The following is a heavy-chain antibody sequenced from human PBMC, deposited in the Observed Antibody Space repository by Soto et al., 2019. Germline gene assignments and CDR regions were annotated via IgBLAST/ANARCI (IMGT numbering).Heavy chain of an antibody. CDR2: ISGSGGST. CDR3: AKNRIAAAGRRYYYYGMDV. V-gene: IGHV3-23*01. D-gene: IGHD6-13*01. CDR1: GFTFSSYA. Sequence: EVQLLESGGGLVQPGGSLRLSCAASGFTFSSYAMSWVRQAPGKGLEWVSAISGSGGSTYYADSVKGRFTISRDNSKNTLYLQMNSLGAEDTAVYYCAKNRIAAAGRRYYYYGMDVGGQGTTVPVSS. J-gene: IGHJ6*02.